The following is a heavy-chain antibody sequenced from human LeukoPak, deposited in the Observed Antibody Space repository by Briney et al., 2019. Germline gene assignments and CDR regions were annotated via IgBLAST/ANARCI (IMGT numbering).Heavy chain of an antibody. J-gene: IGHJ4*02. D-gene: IGHD7-27*01. Sequence: PGGSLSLSCAASGFTFSSYEMNWVRQAPGKGLEWVSYISSSGTTTYYADSVKGRFTISRDNAKNSPYLQMNSLRAEDTAVYYCGSLTEVFDFWGQGTLVTVSS. CDR2: ISSSGTTT. CDR3: GSLTEVFDF. CDR1: GFTFSSYE. V-gene: IGHV3-48*03.